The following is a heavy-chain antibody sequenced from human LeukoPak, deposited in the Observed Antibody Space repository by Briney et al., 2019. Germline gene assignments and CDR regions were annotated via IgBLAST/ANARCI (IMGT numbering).Heavy chain of an antibody. D-gene: IGHD4-17*01. J-gene: IGHJ4*02. CDR1: GGSISSSSYY. CDR2: INHSGST. Sequence: SETLSLTCTVSGGSISSSSYYWSWIRQPPGKGLEWIREINHSGSTNYNPSLKSRVTISVDTSKNQFSLKLSSVTAADTAVYYCARGSRGLHIDYWGQGTLVTVSS. V-gene: IGHV4-39*07. CDR3: ARGSRGLHIDY.